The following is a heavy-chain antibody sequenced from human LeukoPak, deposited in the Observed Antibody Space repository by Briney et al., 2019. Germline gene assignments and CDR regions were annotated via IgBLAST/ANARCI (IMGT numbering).Heavy chain of an antibody. CDR1: GRSISSGGYY. V-gene: IGHV4-31*03. CDR3: ARKRVHHDAFDI. CDR2: IYNSGST. Sequence: SQTLSLTCTVSGRSISSGGYYWSWIRQQPGTGLEWIGYIYNSGSTYYNPSLKSRVTISGDTSKKQFSLKLRSVTAADPAVYYWARKRVHHDAFDISGQGTMVTVSS. J-gene: IGHJ3*02.